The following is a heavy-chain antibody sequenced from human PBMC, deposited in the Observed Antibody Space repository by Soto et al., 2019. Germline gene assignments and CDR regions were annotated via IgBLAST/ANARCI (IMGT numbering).Heavy chain of an antibody. CDR3: AKGSGGEQQLYFDY. D-gene: IGHD6-13*01. CDR1: GFTFDDYA. J-gene: IGHJ4*02. Sequence: GGSLRLSCAASGFTFDDYAMHWVRQAPGKGLEWVSGISWNSGSIGYADSVKGRFTISRDNAKNSLYLQMNSLRADDTALYYCAKGSGGEQQLYFDYWGQGTLVTVSS. CDR2: ISWNSGSI. V-gene: IGHV3-9*01.